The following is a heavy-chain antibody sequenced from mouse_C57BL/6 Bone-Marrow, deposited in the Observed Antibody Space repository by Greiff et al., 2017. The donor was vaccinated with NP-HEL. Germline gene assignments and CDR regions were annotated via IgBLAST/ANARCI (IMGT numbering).Heavy chain of an antibody. D-gene: IGHD1-1*01. CDR3: TRDSLITTVVDWYFDV. V-gene: IGHV5-9-1*02. Sequence: EVKLVESGEGLVKPGGSLKLSCAASGFTFSSYAMSWVRQTPEKRLEWVAYISSGGDYIYYADTVKGRFTISRDNARNTLYLQMSSLKSEDTAMYYCTRDSLITTVVDWYFDVWGTGTTVTVSS. J-gene: IGHJ1*03. CDR2: ISSGGDYI. CDR1: GFTFSSYA.